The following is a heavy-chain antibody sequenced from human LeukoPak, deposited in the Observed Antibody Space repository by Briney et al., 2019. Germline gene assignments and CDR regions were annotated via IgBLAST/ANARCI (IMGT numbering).Heavy chain of an antibody. CDR2: IYYSGST. V-gene: IGHV4-4*08. CDR3: ARDCSGGSCFSGPFEY. J-gene: IGHJ4*02. D-gene: IGHD2-15*01. Sequence: PSETLSLTCTVSGGSISSYYWSWIRQAPGKGLEWIGNIYYSGSTNYNPSLKSRVTISVDTSKNQFSLKLRSVTAADTAVYYCARDCSGGSCFSGPFEYWGQGTLVTVSS. CDR1: GGSISSYY.